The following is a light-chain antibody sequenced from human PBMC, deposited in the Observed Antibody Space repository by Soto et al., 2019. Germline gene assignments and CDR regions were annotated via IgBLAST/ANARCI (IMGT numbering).Light chain of an antibody. CDR3: QQSYSTPRT. CDR1: QSISSY. CDR2: AAS. V-gene: IGKV1-39*01. J-gene: IGKJ1*01. Sequence: DIQMTQSASSLSASVGDRVTITCRASQSISSYLNWYQQKPGKAPKLLSYAASILQSGVPSRFSGSGSGTDFTLTISSLPPEDFATYYCQQSYSTPRTFGQGTQVEIK.